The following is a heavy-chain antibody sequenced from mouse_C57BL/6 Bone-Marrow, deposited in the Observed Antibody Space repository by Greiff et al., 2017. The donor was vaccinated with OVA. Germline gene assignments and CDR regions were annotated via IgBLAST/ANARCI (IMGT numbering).Heavy chain of an antibody. V-gene: IGHV14-1*01. Sequence: EVQGQGAGAEVVKPGASVKLSCTASGFNIKDYYMHWVKQRPEQGLEWIGRIDPEDGDTEYAPKFKGKTTLTAGTSSNTAYLQHSSLTSEDTADYYYTTFSATVVATNYFDYWGQGTTLTVSS. CDR3: TTFSATVVATNYFDY. J-gene: IGHJ2*01. CDR2: IDPEDGDT. D-gene: IGHD1-1*01. CDR1: GFNIKDYY.